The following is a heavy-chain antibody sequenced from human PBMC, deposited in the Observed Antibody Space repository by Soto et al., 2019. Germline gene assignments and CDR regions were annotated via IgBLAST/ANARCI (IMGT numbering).Heavy chain of an antibody. V-gene: IGHV4-31*03. J-gene: IGHJ5*02. D-gene: IGHD5-18*01. CDR2: IYYSGST. CDR1: GGSISSGGYY. CDR3: ARDHRPGYAPNRPPTPTGFDP. Sequence: QVQLQESGPGLVKPSQTLSLTCTVSGGSISSGGYYWSWIRQHPGKGLEWIGYIYYSGSTYYNPSLKRRVTISVDTSKNQFSLKLSSVTAADTAVYYCARDHRPGYAPNRPPTPTGFDPWGQGTLVTVSS.